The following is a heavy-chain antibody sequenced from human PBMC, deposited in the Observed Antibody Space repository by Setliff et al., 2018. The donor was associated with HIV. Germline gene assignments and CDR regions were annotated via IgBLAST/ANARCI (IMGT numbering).Heavy chain of an antibody. J-gene: IGHJ6*02. Sequence: GGSLRLSCVVSGFTFSRYSMNWVRQAPGKGLEWVSHISSGSSTIYYADSVKGRFTISRDNSKNTLFLQMNSLRPEDTAVYYCARDCRVGWVFTYGMDVWGQGTLVTVSS. D-gene: IGHD6-13*01. CDR2: ISSGSSTI. CDR3: ARDCRVGWVFTYGMDV. CDR1: GFTFSRYS. V-gene: IGHV3-48*01.